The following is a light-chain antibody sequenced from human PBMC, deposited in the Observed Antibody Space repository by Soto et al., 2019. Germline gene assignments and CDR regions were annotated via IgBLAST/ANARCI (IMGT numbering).Light chain of an antibody. V-gene: IGKV1-12*01. CDR1: EDISTW. Sequence: DIPMTQSPSSVSASVGDRVTITCRSSEDISTWLAWYQQKPGKAPKLLIYAASSLQSGVPSRFSGSGSGTDFTLTISSLQPEDFATYYCQHADSFPLITFGQGTRLEIK. CDR3: QHADSFPLIT. CDR2: AAS. J-gene: IGKJ5*01.